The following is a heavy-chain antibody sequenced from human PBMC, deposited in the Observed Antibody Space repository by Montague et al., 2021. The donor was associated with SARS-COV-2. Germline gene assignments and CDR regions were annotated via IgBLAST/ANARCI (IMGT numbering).Heavy chain of an antibody. V-gene: IGHV4-59*13. J-gene: IGHJ5*02. D-gene: IGHD1-20*01. Sequence: SETLSLTCSVSGGSISSYYWSWIRQSPGKGLEWIGYIFHSGITDYNSSXKSRVTISVDMSKNQFSLQLNSVTAANSAVYYCARTEYNWNDWFDPWGQGTLVTVSS. CDR2: IFHSGIT. CDR1: GGSISSYY. CDR3: ARTEYNWNDWFDP.